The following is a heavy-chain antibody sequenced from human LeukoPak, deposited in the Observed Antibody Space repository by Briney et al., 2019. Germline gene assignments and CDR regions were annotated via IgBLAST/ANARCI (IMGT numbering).Heavy chain of an antibody. CDR2: IYSGGST. J-gene: IGHJ6*02. Sequence: GGSLRLSCAASGFTVSSNYMSWVRQAPGKGLEGGSVIYSGGSTYYADSVKDRFTISRDNSKNTLYLQMNSLRAEDTAVYYCARGGYGDYVLYYYYGMDVWGQGTTVTVSS. CDR1: GFTVSSNY. CDR3: ARGGYGDYVLYYYYGMDV. V-gene: IGHV3-66*02. D-gene: IGHD4-17*01.